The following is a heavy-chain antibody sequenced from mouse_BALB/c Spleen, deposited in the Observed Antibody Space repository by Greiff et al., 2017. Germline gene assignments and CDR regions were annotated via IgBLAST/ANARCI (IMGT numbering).Heavy chain of an antibody. J-gene: IGHJ4*01. CDR1: GFTFSSYG. Sequence: EVQVVESGGGLVQPGGSLKLSCAASGFTFSSYGMSWVRQTPDKRLELVATINSNGGSTYYPDSVKGRFTISRDNAKNTLYLQMSSLKSEDTAMYYCARGGLYYYGSSLYYYAMDYWGQGTSVTVSS. CDR3: ARGGLYYYGSSLYYYAMDY. V-gene: IGHV5-6-3*01. D-gene: IGHD1-1*01. CDR2: INSNGGST.